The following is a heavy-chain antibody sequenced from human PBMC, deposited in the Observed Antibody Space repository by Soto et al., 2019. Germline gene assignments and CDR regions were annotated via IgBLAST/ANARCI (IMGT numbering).Heavy chain of an antibody. Sequence: QVQLQQWGAELLKPSETLSLTCAVYGGSFSGYYWSWIRQPPGKGLEWIGEINHSGSTNYNPSLKSRVTISVDTSKNQFSLKLSSVTAADTAVHYCARGRKRYCSSTSCYSNWFDPWGQGTLVTVSS. CDR2: INHSGST. CDR1: GGSFSGYY. CDR3: ARGRKRYCSSTSCYSNWFDP. D-gene: IGHD2-2*01. J-gene: IGHJ5*02. V-gene: IGHV4-34*01.